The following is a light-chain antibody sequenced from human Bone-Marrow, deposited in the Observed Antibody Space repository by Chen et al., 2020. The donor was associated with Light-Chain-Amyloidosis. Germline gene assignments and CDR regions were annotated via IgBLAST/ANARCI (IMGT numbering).Light chain of an antibody. Sequence: DIQMTQSPPSLSASVGDRVSVTCRASQNIMSYLHWYQQMPGKAPKLLIYAVSHLQNGVPSRFSGSTSGTDFTLTISSLQPEDFAAYFCLQTFNPALTFGGGTKVEIK. CDR1: QNIMSY. V-gene: IGKV1-39*01. J-gene: IGKJ4*01. CDR2: AVS. CDR3: LQTFNPALT.